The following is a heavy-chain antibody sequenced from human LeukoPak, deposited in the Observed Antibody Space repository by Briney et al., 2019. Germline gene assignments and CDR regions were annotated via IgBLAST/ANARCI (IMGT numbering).Heavy chain of an antibody. D-gene: IGHD6-19*01. Sequence: PGGSLRLSCAASGFTFSSYAMSWVRQAPGKGLEWVSAISGSGGSTYYADSVKGRFTISRDNSKNTLYLQMNSLSAEDTAVYDCAKNLPHPLAVLGTSGGDAFDIWGQGTMVTVSS. CDR3: AKNLPHPLAVLGTSGGDAFDI. J-gene: IGHJ3*02. CDR2: ISGSGGST. CDR1: GFTFSSYA. V-gene: IGHV3-23*01.